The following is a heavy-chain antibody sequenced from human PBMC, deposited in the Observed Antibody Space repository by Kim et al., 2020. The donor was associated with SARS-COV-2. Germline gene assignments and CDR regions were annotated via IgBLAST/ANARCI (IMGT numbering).Heavy chain of an antibody. CDR2: ISGTNT. CDR3: AKVLIKEVPVAFDY. CDR1: GFSFRSNV. V-gene: IGHV3-23*01. J-gene: IGHJ4*02. D-gene: IGHD2-2*01. Sequence: GGSLILSCEAPGFSFRSNVMSWVRQAPGKGPEWVSSISGTNTYYADPVKGRFTISRDNSKNTLSLQMNSLRVEDTAGYYCAKVLIKEVPVAFDYWGQGTLVTVSS.